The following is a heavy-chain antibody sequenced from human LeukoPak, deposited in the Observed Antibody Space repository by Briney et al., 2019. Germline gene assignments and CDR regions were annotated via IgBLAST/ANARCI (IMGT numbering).Heavy chain of an antibody. CDR2: INHSGST. J-gene: IGHJ5*02. CDR1: GGSFSGYY. Sequence: PSETLSLTCAVYGGSFSGYYWSWIRQPLGKGLEWIGEINHSGSTNYNPSLKSRVTISVDTSKNQFSLKLSSVTAADTAVYYCARAKPTITSYSSSWSKRYNWFDPWGQGTLVTVSS. D-gene: IGHD6-13*01. V-gene: IGHV4-34*01. CDR3: ARAKPTITSYSSSWSKRYNWFDP.